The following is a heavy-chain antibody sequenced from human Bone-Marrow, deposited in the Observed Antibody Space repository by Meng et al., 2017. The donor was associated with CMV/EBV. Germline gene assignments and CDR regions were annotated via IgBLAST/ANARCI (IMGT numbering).Heavy chain of an antibody. CDR1: AYTFTGYY. Sequence: ASLKVTCKASAYTFTGYYMLWVRQAPGQGLEWMGWMNPNGGNTGYAQKFQGRVTITTDESTSTAYMELSSLRSEDTAVYYCARAVGRGYRSSTSCYRSGYYYYFGMDVWGQGTTVTVSS. D-gene: IGHD2-2*01. CDR2: MNPNGGNT. V-gene: IGHV1-46*01. J-gene: IGHJ6*02. CDR3: ARAVGRGYRSSTSCYRSGYYYYFGMDV.